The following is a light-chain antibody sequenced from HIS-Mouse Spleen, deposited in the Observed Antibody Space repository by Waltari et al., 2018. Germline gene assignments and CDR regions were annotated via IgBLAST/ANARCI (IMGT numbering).Light chain of an antibody. CDR2: EGS. CDR3: CSYAGSSTFVV. Sequence: QSALTQPASVSGSPGQSITISCTGTSSEVGSYNLFSWYQQHPGKAPKLMIYEGSKRPSGVSNRFSGSKSGNTASLTISGLQAEDEADYYCCSYAGSSTFVVFGGGTKLTVL. J-gene: IGLJ2*01. V-gene: IGLV2-23*03. CDR1: SSEVGSYNL.